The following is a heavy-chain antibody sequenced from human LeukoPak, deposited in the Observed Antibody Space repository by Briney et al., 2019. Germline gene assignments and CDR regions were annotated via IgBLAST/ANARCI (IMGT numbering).Heavy chain of an antibody. D-gene: IGHD3-3*01. J-gene: IGHJ4*02. CDR1: GYTITGYY. CDR3: ARFYDFWSGYLKYYFDY. V-gene: IGHV1-2*02. CDR2: INPNSGGT. Sequence: ASVKVSCKASGYTITGYYMHWVRQAPGQGLEWMGWINPNSGGTNYAQKFQGRVTMTRDTSISTAYMELSRLRSDDTAVYYCARFYDFWSGYLKYYFDYWGQGTLVTVSS.